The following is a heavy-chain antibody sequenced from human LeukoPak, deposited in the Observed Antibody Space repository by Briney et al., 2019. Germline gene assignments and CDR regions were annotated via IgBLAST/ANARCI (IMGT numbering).Heavy chain of an antibody. CDR1: GFTFSSYG. CDR2: ISYDGSNK. D-gene: IGHD3-22*01. V-gene: IGHV3-30*03. Sequence: PGGSLRLSCAASGFTFSSYGMHWVRQAPGKGLEWVAVISYDGSNKYYADSVKGRFTISRDNSKNTLYLQMNSLRAEDTAVYYCAREGKITMIVDYWGQGTLVTVSS. CDR3: AREGKITMIVDY. J-gene: IGHJ4*02.